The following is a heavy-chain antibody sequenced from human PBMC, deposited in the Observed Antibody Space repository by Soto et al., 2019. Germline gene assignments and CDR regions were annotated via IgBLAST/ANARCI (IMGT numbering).Heavy chain of an antibody. J-gene: IGHJ5*02. CDR1: GGSITGLY. CDR2: IYYSGSI. CDR3: AKEATGGSFDP. V-gene: IGHV4-59*12. Sequence: SEALSLTCSVSGGSITGLYWSWMRQTPGKGLEWLAYIYYSGSIAYNPSLKSRVSISADTSKNQISLQLSSMTAADTAVYYCAKEATGGSFDPWGPGPLVT. D-gene: IGHD1-1*01.